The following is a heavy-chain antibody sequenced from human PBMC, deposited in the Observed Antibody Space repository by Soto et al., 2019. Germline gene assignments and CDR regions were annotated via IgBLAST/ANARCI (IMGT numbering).Heavy chain of an antibody. J-gene: IGHJ4*02. D-gene: IGHD6-19*01. Sequence: EVQLVESGGGLVQPGGSLRLSCAASGFTFSGYSMNWVRQAPGRGLEWLSYITRSSSPIYYADSVKGRFTVSRDNAKNSLYLRMNSLRDEDTAVYYCVRLYTSGWYFDYWGQGIMVTVSS. CDR3: VRLYTSGWYFDY. V-gene: IGHV3-48*02. CDR2: ITRSSSPI. CDR1: GFTFSGYS.